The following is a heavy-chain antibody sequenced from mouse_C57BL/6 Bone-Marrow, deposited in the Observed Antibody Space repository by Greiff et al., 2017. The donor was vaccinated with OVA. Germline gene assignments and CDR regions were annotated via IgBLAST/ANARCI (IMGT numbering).Heavy chain of an antibody. V-gene: IGHV8-12*01. J-gene: IGHJ1*03. Sequence: QVTLKESGPGILQSSQTLSLTCSFSGFSLSTSGMGVSWIRQPSGKGLEWLAHIYWDDDKRYNPSLKSRLTISKDTSRNQVFLKITSVDTADTATYYCARYYYGRRYFDVWGTGTTVTVSS. CDR3: ARYYYGRRYFDV. D-gene: IGHD1-1*01. CDR1: GFSLSTSGMG. CDR2: IYWDDDK.